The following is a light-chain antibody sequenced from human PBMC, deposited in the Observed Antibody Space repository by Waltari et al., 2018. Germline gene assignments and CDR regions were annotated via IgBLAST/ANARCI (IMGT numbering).Light chain of an antibody. Sequence: QSALTQPPSASGSPGQAVTISCTGSSRDVGFYDYVSWYQQHPGKAPNLLIYEVTKRPSGVPDRFSGSKAGNTASRIVAGLQAEDEADYYCSSYAGSDNVLFGGGTKLTVL. V-gene: IGLV2-8*01. CDR1: SRDVGFYDY. J-gene: IGLJ2*01. CDR3: SSYAGSDNVL. CDR2: EVT.